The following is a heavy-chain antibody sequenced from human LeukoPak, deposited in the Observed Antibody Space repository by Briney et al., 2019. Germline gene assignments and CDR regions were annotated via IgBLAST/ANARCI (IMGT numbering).Heavy chain of an antibody. CDR3: ARGGGSSYGSSPLVDY. Sequence: GASVKVSRKASGGTFSSYAISWVRQAPGQGLEWMGGIIPIFGTANYAQKFQGRVTITADKSTSTAYMELSSLRSEDTAVYYCARGGGSSYGSSPLVDYWGQGTLVTVSS. J-gene: IGHJ4*02. CDR2: IIPIFGTA. V-gene: IGHV1-69*06. D-gene: IGHD6-6*01. CDR1: GGTFSSYA.